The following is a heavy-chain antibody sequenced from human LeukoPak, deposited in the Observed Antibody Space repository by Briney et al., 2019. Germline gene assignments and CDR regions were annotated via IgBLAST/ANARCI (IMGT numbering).Heavy chain of an antibody. CDR1: GFPYSTYA. D-gene: IGHD3-22*01. V-gene: IGHV3-23*01. J-gene: IGHJ3*02. CDR2: ISGGGTTT. CDR3: AKRNDPYYYDSSGSQSPAFDI. Sequence: GGPVTLLCAPSGFPYSTYAMTWVRQAPGKGLEWVSAISGGGTTTHHAHSVKRRFTIPRDNSKNTLYLQMNSLKAEDTAVYYCAKRNDPYYYDSSGSQSPAFDIWGQGSMVTVSS.